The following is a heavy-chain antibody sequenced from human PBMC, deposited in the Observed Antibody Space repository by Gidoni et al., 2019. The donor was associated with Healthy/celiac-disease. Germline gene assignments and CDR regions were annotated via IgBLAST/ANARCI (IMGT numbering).Heavy chain of an antibody. CDR2: ISYDGSNK. V-gene: IGHV3-30*18. D-gene: IGHD3-10*01. Sequence: QVQLVESGGGVVQPGRSLRLSCAASGFTFSRYGMNWVRQAPGKGLEWVAVISYDGSNKYYADSVKGRFTISRDNSKNTLYLQMNSLRTEDTAVYYCAKARGYIWFGERGAFDIWGQGTMVTVSS. CDR1: GFTFSRYG. J-gene: IGHJ3*02. CDR3: AKARGYIWFGERGAFDI.